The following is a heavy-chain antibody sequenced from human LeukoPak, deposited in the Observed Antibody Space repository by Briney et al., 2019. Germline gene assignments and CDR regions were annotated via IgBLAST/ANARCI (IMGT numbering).Heavy chain of an antibody. J-gene: IGHJ4*02. D-gene: IGHD5-12*01. V-gene: IGHV3-64*01. CDR3: ARDLNGYDPLGY. CDR1: GFTFSSYA. CDR2: ISSNGGST. Sequence: PGGSLRLSCAACGFTFSSYAMHWVRQAPGKGLEYVSAISSNGGSTYYANSVKGRFTISRDNSKNTLYLQMGSLRAEDMAVYYCARDLNGYDPLGYWGQGTLVTVSS.